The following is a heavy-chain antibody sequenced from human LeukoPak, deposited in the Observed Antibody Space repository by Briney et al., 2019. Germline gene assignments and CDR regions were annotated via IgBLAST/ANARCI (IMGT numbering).Heavy chain of an antibody. CDR2: ISSSSSTI. D-gene: IGHD6-19*01. CDR3: ARGGSKWLATDDAFDI. CDR1: GFTFSSYS. V-gene: IGHV3-48*01. J-gene: IGHJ3*02. Sequence: GGSLRLSCAASGFTFSSYSMNWVRQAPGKGLEWVSYISSSSSTIYYADSVKGRFTISRDNAKNSLYLQMNSLRAEDTAVYYCARGGSKWLATDDAFDIWGQGTMVTVSS.